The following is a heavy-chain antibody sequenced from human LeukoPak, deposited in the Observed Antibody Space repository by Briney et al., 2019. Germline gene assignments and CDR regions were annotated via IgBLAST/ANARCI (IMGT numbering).Heavy chain of an antibody. CDR2: IIPIFGTA. D-gene: IGHD2-2*01. CDR3: ARREIVIGTAGKRFYYFFGMDV. CDR1: GGTFSSYA. Sequence: ASVKVSCKASGGTFSSYAISWVRQAPGQGLEWMGGIIPIFGTANYAQKFQGRVTITADESTSTAYMELSSLRSEDTAVYYCARREIVIGTAGKRFYYFFGMDVWGPRATVTVSP. V-gene: IGHV1-69*13. J-gene: IGHJ6*01.